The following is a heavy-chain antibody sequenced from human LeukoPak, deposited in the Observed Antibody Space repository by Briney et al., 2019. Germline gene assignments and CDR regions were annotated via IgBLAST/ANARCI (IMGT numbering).Heavy chain of an antibody. CDR1: GFTFSDYY. CDR2: ISSSGSTI. J-gene: IGHJ5*02. Sequence: GGSLRLSCAASGFTFSDYYMSWIRQAPGKGLEWVSYISSSGSTIYYADSVKGRFTISRDNAKNSLYLQMNSLRAVDTAVYYCARAAYSSSSCWFDPWGQGTLVTVSS. V-gene: IGHV3-11*01. CDR3: ARAAYSSSSCWFDP. D-gene: IGHD6-6*01.